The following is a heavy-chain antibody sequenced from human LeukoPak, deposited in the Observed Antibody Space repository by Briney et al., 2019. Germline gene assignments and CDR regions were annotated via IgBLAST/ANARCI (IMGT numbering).Heavy chain of an antibody. CDR3: ARGLRGSPAFDC. J-gene: IGHJ4*02. CDR2: INPNSGGT. D-gene: IGHD2-2*01. CDR1: GYTFTGYY. V-gene: IGHV1-2*02. Sequence: GASVKVSCKASGYTFTGYYVHWVRQAPGQGPEWMGWINPNSGGTNYAQKFQGRVTMSRDTSISTAYMELSRLRSDDTAVYYCARGLRGSPAFDCWGQGTLVTVSS.